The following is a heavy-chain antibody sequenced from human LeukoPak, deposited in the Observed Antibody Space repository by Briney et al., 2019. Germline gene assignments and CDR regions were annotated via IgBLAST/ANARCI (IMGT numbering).Heavy chain of an antibody. Sequence: KPPETLSLTCTVSGGSVSSGSYYWSWIRQPPGKGLEWIGYIYYSGSTNYNPSLKSRVTISVDTSKNQFSLKLSSVTAADTAVYYCAMAYYYDSSGYYGTDAFDIWGQGTMVTVSS. D-gene: IGHD3-22*01. V-gene: IGHV4-61*01. CDR2: IYYSGST. J-gene: IGHJ3*02. CDR3: AMAYYYDSSGYYGTDAFDI. CDR1: GGSVSSGSYY.